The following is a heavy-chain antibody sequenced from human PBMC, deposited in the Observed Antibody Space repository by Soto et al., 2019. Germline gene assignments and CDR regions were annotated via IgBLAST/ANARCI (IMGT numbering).Heavy chain of an antibody. CDR2: IKAYGSEK. Sequence: GSLRLSFAGSGFTFRNHWLNWVRQAPGKGLEWVANIKAYGSEKYYVDSVKGRFTISRDNAKNSLYLQMNSLRAEDTAVYYCARARGVDSWGQGTLVTVSS. V-gene: IGHV3-7*03. CDR1: GFTFRNHW. D-gene: IGHD3-16*01. CDR3: ARARGVDS. J-gene: IGHJ5*01.